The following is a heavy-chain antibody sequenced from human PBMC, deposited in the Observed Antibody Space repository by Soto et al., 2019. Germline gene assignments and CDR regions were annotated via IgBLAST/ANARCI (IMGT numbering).Heavy chain of an antibody. V-gene: IGHV3-33*01. CDR2: IWYDGSNK. CDR1: GFTFSSYG. J-gene: IGHJ3*02. Sequence: QPGGSLRLSCAASGFTFSSYGMHWVRQAPGKGLEWVAVIWYDGSNKYYADSVKGRFTISRDNSKNTLYLQMNSLRAEDTAVYYCARDEGPQTFDIWGQRTMVTVSS. CDR3: ARDEGPQTFDI.